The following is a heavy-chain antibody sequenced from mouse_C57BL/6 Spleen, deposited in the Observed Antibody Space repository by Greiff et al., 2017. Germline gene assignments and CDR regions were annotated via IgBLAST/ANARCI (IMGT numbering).Heavy chain of an antibody. J-gene: IGHJ1*03. D-gene: IGHD1-1*01. CDR3: ARQDYYGSSPRYFDV. CDR1: GFTFSSYG. CDR2: ISSGGSYT. V-gene: IGHV5-6*01. Sequence: EVKLVESGGDLVKPGGSLKLSCAASGFTFSSYGMSWVRQTPDKRLEWVATISSGGSYTYYPDSVKGRFTISRDNAKNTLYLQMSSLKSEDTAMYYCARQDYYGSSPRYFDVWGTGTTVTVSS.